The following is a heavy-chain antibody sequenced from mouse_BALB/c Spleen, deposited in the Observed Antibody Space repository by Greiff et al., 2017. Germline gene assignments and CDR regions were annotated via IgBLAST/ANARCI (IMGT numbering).Heavy chain of an antibody. CDR1: GYTFTSYY. J-gene: IGHJ4*01. CDR3: TSSQFITSAMDY. D-gene: IGHD1-2*01. Sequence: QVQLQPSGAELVKPGASVKLSCKASGYTFTSYYMYWVKQRPGQGLEWIGWINPSNGGTNFNEKFMSKATLTVDKSSSTAYMQLSSLTSEDSAVYYCTSSQFITSAMDYWGQGTSVTVSS. V-gene: IGHV1S81*02. CDR2: INPSNGGT.